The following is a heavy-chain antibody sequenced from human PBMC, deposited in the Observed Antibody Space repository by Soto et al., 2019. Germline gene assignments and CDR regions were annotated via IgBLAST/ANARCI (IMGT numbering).Heavy chain of an antibody. D-gene: IGHD3-16*01. CDR3: AIEGVRGMDV. J-gene: IGHJ6*02. CDR1: GYTITSND. Sequence: ASGMLSCKDSGYTITSNDINWVRQATGQGLEWMGWMNPNSASTGYAQKFQGRVTMTRNTSISTAYMELSSLRSEDTAVYYCAIEGVRGMDVWGQRTTVTVSS. V-gene: IGHV1-8*01. CDR2: MNPNSAST.